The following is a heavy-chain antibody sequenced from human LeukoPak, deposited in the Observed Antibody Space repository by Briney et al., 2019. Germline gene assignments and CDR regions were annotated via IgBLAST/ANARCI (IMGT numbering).Heavy chain of an antibody. CDR3: ARDERGARPDFY. V-gene: IGHV3-48*03. CDR2: ISSSGSTI. CDR1: GFTFSSYE. D-gene: IGHD6-6*01. J-gene: IGHJ4*02. Sequence: PGGSLRLSCAASGFTFSSYEMNWVRQAPGKGLEWVSYISSSGSTIYYADSVKGRFTISRHNAKNSLYLQMNSLRAEDTAVYYCARDERGARPDFYWGQGTLVTVSS.